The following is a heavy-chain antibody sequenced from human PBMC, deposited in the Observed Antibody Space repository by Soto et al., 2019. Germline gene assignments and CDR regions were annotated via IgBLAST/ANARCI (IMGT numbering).Heavy chain of an antibody. D-gene: IGHD4-17*01. Sequence: SATLSLTCTVSGGSVTNSSYYWGWIRQSPGKGLEWIGSVYYRGRSYSKSSVKSRVTISVDTSKNRFSLSLNYVTASDTAVYFCVSQRTTVPTQAYFDYWGPGALVTAPQ. CDR1: GGSVTNSSYY. J-gene: IGHJ4*02. V-gene: IGHV4-39*01. CDR2: VYYRGRS. CDR3: VSQRTTVPTQAYFDY.